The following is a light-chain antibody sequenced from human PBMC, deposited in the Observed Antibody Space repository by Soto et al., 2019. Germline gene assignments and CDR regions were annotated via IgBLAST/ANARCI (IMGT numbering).Light chain of an antibody. CDR1: HSISTW. V-gene: IGKV1-5*01. Sequence: DIQMTQSPSTLSASVGDTVTITCRASHSISTWLAWYQQKPGKAPKFLIFDASRLQSGVPSRFRGSGSGTDFTLTISSLQPEDFATYYCQQSYSTPFTFGPGTKVDIK. CDR2: DAS. CDR3: QQSYSTPFT. J-gene: IGKJ3*01.